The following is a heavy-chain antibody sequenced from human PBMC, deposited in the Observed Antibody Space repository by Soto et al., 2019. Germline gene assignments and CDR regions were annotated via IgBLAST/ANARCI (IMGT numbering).Heavy chain of an antibody. Sequence: ASVKVSCKASGYTFTSYDINWVRQATGQGLEWMGWMNPNSGNTGYAQKFQGRVTMTRNTSISTAYMELSSLRSEDTAVYYCARGHNDNREGGYYYYYYMDVWGKGTTVTVSS. CDR1: GYTFTSYD. J-gene: IGHJ6*03. D-gene: IGHD3-9*01. CDR3: ARGHNDNREGGYYYYYYMDV. V-gene: IGHV1-8*01. CDR2: MNPNSGNT.